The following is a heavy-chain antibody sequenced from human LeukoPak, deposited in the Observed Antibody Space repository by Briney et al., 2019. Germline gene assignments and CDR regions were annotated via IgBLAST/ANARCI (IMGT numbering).Heavy chain of an antibody. V-gene: IGHV4-34*01. CDR2: INHSGST. Sequence: SETLSLTCAVYGGSFSGYYWSWIRQPPGKGLEWIGEINHSGSTNYNPSLKSRVTISVDTSKNQFSLKLSSVTAADTAVYYCARSDYGSGSYPGYYYGLDVWGQGITVTVSS. CDR3: ARSDYGSGSYPGYYYGLDV. CDR1: GGSFSGYY. D-gene: IGHD3-10*01. J-gene: IGHJ6*02.